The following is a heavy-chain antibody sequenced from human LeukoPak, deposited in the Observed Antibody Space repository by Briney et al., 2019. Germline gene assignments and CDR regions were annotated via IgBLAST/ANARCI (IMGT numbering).Heavy chain of an antibody. Sequence: GGSLRLSCAASGFTFSTYWMNWLRQAPGKGLVWVSRSNSDGSSTSYADSVKGRFTISRDNAKNTLYLQMNSLRAEDTAVYYCARGTHASDMWGQGTMVTVSS. CDR2: SNSDGSST. CDR1: GFTFSTYW. D-gene: IGHD1-1*01. V-gene: IGHV3-74*01. CDR3: ARGTHASDM. J-gene: IGHJ3*02.